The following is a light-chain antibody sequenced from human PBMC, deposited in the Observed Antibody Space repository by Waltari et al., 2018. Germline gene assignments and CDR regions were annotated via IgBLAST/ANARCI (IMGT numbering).Light chain of an antibody. J-gene: IGKJ4*01. CDR3: QQRGTWPPLT. Sequence: DIEMTQSPSSLSASIGDRVTITCRASQAISGYLNWYQQKPGRAPKLLIYTASTLQSGVPSRFSGSGYGTDFTLTISSLEPEDFAVYFCQQRGTWPPLTFSGGTKVEL. V-gene: IGKV1-39*01. CDR1: QAISGY. CDR2: TAS.